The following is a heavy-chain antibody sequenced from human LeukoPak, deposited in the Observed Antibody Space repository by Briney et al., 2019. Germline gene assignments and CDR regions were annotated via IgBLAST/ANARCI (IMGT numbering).Heavy chain of an antibody. V-gene: IGHV4-59*08. CDR1: GGSISSNY. Sequence: ETLSLPCTVSGGSISSNYWSWIRQPPGKGLEWIGYIYYPGSTNYNPSLKSRVTISLDTSNKQFSLKLSSVTAADTAVYYCSRVRRDGYNPLDYWGQGTLVTVSS. CDR2: IYYPGST. D-gene: IGHD5-24*01. CDR3: SRVRRDGYNPLDY. J-gene: IGHJ4*02.